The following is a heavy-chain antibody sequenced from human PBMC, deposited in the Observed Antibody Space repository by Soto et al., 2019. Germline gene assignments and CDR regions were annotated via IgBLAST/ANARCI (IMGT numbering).Heavy chain of an antibody. CDR2: INNDGSST. Sequence: EVQLVESGGGSVQPGGSLRLSCAASGFSFSNYWMHWVRQGPGKGLVWVSDINNDGSSTRYADSVKGRFTISRDNAKNTVYLQMNSLRADDTAVYYGVRDVVYSSSEFDPWGQGTQVTVSS. CDR3: VRDVVYSSSEFDP. V-gene: IGHV3-74*01. D-gene: IGHD6-6*01. CDR1: GFSFSNYW. J-gene: IGHJ5*02.